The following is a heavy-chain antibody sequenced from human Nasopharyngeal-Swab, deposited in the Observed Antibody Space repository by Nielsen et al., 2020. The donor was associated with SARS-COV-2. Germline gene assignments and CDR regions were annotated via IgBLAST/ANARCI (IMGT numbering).Heavy chain of an antibody. D-gene: IGHD1-26*01. J-gene: IGHJ4*02. CDR3: ARDIGSYSDY. V-gene: IGHV3-33*08. Sequence: GESLKISCAASGFTFSSYGMHWVRQAPGKGLEWVAVIWYDGSNKYYADSVKGRFTISRDNSKNTLYLQMNSLRAEDTAVYYCARDIGSYSDYWGQGTLVTVSS. CDR2: IWYDGSNK. CDR1: GFTFSSYG.